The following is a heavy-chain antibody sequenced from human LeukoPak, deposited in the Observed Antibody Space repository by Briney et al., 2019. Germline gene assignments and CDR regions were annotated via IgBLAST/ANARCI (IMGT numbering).Heavy chain of an antibody. V-gene: IGHV3-74*01. CDR2: IESDGST. CDR1: GFTFSSYW. Sequence: TGGSLRLSCAASGFTFSSYWMHWVRQTPGKGLVWVSRIESDGSTIYADSVRGRFTISRDNAKNSLYLQMNSLRAEDTAVYYCAREELGQYYYYYMDVWGKGTTVTISS. CDR3: AREELGQYYYYYMDV. D-gene: IGHD1-26*01. J-gene: IGHJ6*03.